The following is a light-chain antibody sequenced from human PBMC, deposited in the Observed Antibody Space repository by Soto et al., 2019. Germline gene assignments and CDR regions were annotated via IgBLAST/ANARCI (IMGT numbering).Light chain of an antibody. CDR2: KVS. V-gene: IGLV2-14*01. CDR1: SSDVGGYNY. CDR3: GTWDSVLRAGV. Sequence: QSALTQPASVSGSPGQSITIPCTGTSSDVGGYNYVSWYQQHPGRAPKLVIYKVSDRPSGVSSRFSASKSGNTASLTISGLQAEDEADYYCGTWDSVLRAGVFGGGTQLTVL. J-gene: IGLJ3*02.